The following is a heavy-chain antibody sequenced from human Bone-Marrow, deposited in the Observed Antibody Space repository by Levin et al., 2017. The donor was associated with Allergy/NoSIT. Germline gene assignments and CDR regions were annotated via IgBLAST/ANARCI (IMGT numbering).Heavy chain of an antibody. CDR3: ARDVAALKRWYTLPIDY. Sequence: ASVKVSCKASGYTFTSYGISWVRQAPGQGLEWMGWISAYNGNTNYAQKLQGRVTMTTDTSTSTAYMELRSLRSDDTAVYYCARDVAALKRWYTLPIDYWGQGTLVTVSS. V-gene: IGHV1-18*01. D-gene: IGHD4-23*01. J-gene: IGHJ4*02. CDR2: ISAYNGNT. CDR1: GYTFTSYG.